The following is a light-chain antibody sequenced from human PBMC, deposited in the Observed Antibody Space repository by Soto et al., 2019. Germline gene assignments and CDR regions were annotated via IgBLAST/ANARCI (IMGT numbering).Light chain of an antibody. Sequence: EIVLTQSPGTLSLSPGERATLSCRASQSVSSSYLAWYQQKPGQAPRLLIYGASSRATGLPDRFSGSGSGTDFTLTISRLEPEYFAVYYCQQYGSSPLTFGGGTKVEIK. CDR3: QQYGSSPLT. J-gene: IGKJ4*01. CDR2: GAS. V-gene: IGKV3-20*01. CDR1: QSVSSSY.